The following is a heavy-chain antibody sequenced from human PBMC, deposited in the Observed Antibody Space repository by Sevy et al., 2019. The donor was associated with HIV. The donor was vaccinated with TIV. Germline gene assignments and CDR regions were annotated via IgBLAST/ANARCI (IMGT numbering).Heavy chain of an antibody. J-gene: IGHJ4*02. CDR1: GFTVSSNE. Sequence: GGSLRLSCAASGFTVSSNEMSWVRQAPGKGLEWVSSISGGSTYYEDSRKGRFTISRDNSKNTLHLQMNSLRAEDTAVYYCLRFLVWLLLGFDYWGQGTLVTVSS. V-gene: IGHV3-66*01. D-gene: IGHD3-3*01. CDR2: ISGGST. CDR3: LRFLVWLLLGFDY.